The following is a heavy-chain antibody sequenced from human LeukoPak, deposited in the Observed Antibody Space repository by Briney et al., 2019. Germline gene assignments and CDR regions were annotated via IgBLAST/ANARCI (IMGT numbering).Heavy chain of an antibody. CDR1: GFTFSSYA. CDR2: ISSNGGST. V-gene: IGHV3-64*01. Sequence: GGSLRLSCAASGFTFSSYAMHWVRQAPGKGLEYVSAISSNGGSTYYANSVKGRFTISRDNSKNTLYLQMGSLRAEDMAVYYCARDSHMDVWGRGTTVTVSS. CDR3: ARDSHMDV. J-gene: IGHJ6*03.